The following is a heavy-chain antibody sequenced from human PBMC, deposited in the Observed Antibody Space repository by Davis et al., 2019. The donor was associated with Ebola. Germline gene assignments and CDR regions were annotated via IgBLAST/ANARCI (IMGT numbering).Heavy chain of an antibody. CDR3: AREAYYYDSTGYYYDIPDLFDY. CDR1: GFTFSDCY. D-gene: IGHD3-22*01. Sequence: SLKISCAASGFTFSDCYMSWSRQAPGKGPEWVSYISSNSTNKKYADSVKGRFTISRDDAKNPLYLQMNSLRAEDTAVYYCAREAYYYDSTGYYYDIPDLFDYWGQGTRVTVSS. CDR2: ISSNSTNK. J-gene: IGHJ4*02. V-gene: IGHV3-11*06.